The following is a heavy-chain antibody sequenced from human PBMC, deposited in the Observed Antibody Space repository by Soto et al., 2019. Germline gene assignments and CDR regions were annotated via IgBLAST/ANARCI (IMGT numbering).Heavy chain of an antibody. CDR1: GGSISSSTYY. Sequence: QLQLQESGPGLVKPSETLSLTCTVSGGSISSSTYYWGWIRQPPGKGLEWIGSIYYSRTTYYNPSLKSRVTISEDTSKNQFSLKLTSVTAADTAVYYCAIGLRIPHDFWSGYYGPFDYWGQGSLVTVSS. CDR2: IYYSRTT. D-gene: IGHD3-3*01. V-gene: IGHV4-39*01. J-gene: IGHJ4*02. CDR3: AIGLRIPHDFWSGYYGPFDY.